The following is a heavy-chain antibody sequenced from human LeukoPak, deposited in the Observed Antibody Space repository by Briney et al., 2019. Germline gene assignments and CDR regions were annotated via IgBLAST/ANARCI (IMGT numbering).Heavy chain of an antibody. J-gene: IGHJ6*04. CDR3: AKSSCSGGSCYYYYYGMDV. D-gene: IGHD2-15*01. V-gene: IGHV3-23*01. Sequence: GGSLRLSCAASGFTFSSYAMSWVRQAPGKGLEWVSAISGSGGSTYYADSVKGWFTTSRDNSKNTLYLQMNSLRAEDTAVYYCAKSSCSGGSCYYYYYGMDVWGKGTTVTVSS. CDR2: ISGSGGST. CDR1: GFTFSSYA.